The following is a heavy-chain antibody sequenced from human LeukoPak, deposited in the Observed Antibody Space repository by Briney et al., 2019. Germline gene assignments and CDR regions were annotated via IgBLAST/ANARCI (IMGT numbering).Heavy chain of an antibody. CDR3: ARVETYYYDSSGHPRGYYYMDV. V-gene: IGHV1-8*01. CDR1: GYAFTSYD. D-gene: IGHD3-22*01. J-gene: IGHJ6*03. CDR2: MNTNSGNT. Sequence: ASVKLSCNGSGYAFTSYDYNWHWLRNGQGLELMGWMNTNSGNTGYAQKFQGRVTMTRNTSISTAYMELSSLRSEDTAVYYCARVETYYYDSSGHPRGYYYMDVWGKGTTVTVSS.